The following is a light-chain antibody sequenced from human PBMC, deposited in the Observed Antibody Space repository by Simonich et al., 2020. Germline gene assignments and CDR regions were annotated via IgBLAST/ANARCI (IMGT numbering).Light chain of an antibody. Sequence: DIVMTQSPDSLAVSLGERATINCKSSQSVLYSSNHKNYLAWYQQKPGQPPKLLISWASTRESGVPDRFSGSGSGTDFTLTISSLQAEDVAVYYCQQYYSTPPWTFGQGTKVDIK. CDR1: QSVLYSSNHKNY. J-gene: IGKJ1*01. CDR3: QQYYSTPPWT. V-gene: IGKV4-1*01. CDR2: WAS.